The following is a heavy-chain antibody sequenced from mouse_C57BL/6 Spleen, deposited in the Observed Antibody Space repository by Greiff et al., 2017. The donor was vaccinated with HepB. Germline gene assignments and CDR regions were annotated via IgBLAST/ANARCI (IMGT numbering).Heavy chain of an antibody. J-gene: IGHJ4*01. CDR3: ARPITTVVEDYAMDY. CDR2: IDPNSGGT. V-gene: IGHV1-72*01. CDR1: GYTFTSYW. Sequence: QVQLKQPGAELVKPGASVKLSCKASGYTFTSYWMHWVKQRPGRGLEWIGRIDPNSGGTKYNEKFKSKATLTVDKPSSTAYMQLSSLTSEDSAVYYCARPITTVVEDYAMDYWGQGTSVTVSS. D-gene: IGHD1-1*01.